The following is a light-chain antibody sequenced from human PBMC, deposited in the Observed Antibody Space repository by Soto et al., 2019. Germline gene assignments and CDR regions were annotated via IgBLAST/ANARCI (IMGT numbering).Light chain of an antibody. Sequence: DVQMTQSPSAMSASVGDRVTITCRASQDISRFVAWFQQKPGKAPERLIYDTSTLQVGVPSRFSGGGSGTEFTLAISGLQPEDFATYYCLHHNSYPYTVGRGTKLEIK. CDR2: DTS. CDR3: LHHNSYPYT. J-gene: IGKJ2*01. CDR1: QDISRF. V-gene: IGKV1-17*03.